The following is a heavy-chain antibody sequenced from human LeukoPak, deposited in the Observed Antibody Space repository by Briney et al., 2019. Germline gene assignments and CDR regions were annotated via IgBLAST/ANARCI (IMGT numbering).Heavy chain of an antibody. CDR1: GFTFSAYS. J-gene: IGHJ6*02. D-gene: IGHD3-10*01. Sequence: PGGSLRLSCAASGFTFSAYSMNWVRQAPGKGLEWVALIYSGGSTYYADSVKGRFTISRENSKNTLYLQMNSLRGEDTAVYYCAKGRVWFGELLFTMDVWGQGTTVTVSS. CDR2: IYSGGST. CDR3: AKGRVWFGELLFTMDV. V-gene: IGHV3-NL1*01.